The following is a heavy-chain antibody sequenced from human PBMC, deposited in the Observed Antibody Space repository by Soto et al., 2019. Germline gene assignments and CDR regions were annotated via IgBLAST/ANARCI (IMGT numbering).Heavy chain of an antibody. Sequence: EVQLVESGGGLVKPGGSLRLSCAASGFTFRSFTMNWVRQAPGKGLEWVSTISSNSAYIYYTDALRGRFTISRDNAKNSLHLQMNSLRAEDTALYYCTRDASRDSSARGWFDPWCPGTLVTVSS. J-gene: IGHJ5*02. D-gene: IGHD6-13*01. CDR1: GFTFRSFT. V-gene: IGHV3-21*02. CDR3: TRDASRDSSARGWFDP. CDR2: ISSNSAYI.